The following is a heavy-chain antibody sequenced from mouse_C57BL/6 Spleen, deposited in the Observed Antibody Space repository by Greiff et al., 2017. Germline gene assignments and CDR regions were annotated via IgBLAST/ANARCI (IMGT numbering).Heavy chain of an antibody. CDR1: GYTFTSYW. CDR3: ASYYYGSSYDAMDY. J-gene: IGHJ4*01. V-gene: IGHV1-64*01. Sequence: QVQLQQPGAELVKPGASVKLSCKASGYTFTSYWMHWVKQRPGQGLEWIGMIHPNSGSTNYNEKFKSKATLTVDKSSSTAYMQLSSLTSEDSAVXYCASYYYGSSYDAMDYWGQGTSVTVSS. CDR2: IHPNSGST. D-gene: IGHD1-1*01.